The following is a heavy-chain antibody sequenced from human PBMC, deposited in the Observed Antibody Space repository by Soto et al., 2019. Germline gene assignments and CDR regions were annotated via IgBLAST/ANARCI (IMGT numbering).Heavy chain of an antibody. Sequence: YGASAFHCSRYSMSWVRQAPGKGLEWVSYISSSSSTIYYADSVKGRFTISRDNAKNSLYLQMNSLRAEDTALYYCARDLWELRAFDIWGQRTMVT. J-gene: IGHJ3*02. CDR3: ARDLWELRAFDI. CDR1: AFHCSRYS. CDR2: ISSSSSTI. D-gene: IGHD1-26*01. V-gene: IGHV3-48*01.